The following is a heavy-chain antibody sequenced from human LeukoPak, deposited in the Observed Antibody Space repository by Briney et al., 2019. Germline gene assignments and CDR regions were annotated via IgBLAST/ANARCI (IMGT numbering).Heavy chain of an antibody. CDR1: GGTSSSYA. CDR2: IIPIFGTA. CDR3: ARAKYDFWSGSSPTPSYYFDY. D-gene: IGHD3-3*01. J-gene: IGHJ4*02. V-gene: IGHV1-69*05. Sequence: SVKVSCKASGGTSSSYAISWVRQAPGQGLEWMGGIIPIFGTANYAQKFQGRVTITTDESTSTAYMELSSLRSEDTAVYYCARAKYDFWSGSSPTPSYYFDYWGQGTLVTVSS.